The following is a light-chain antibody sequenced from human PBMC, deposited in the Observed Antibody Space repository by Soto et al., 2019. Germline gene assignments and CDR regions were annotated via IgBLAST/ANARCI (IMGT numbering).Light chain of an antibody. CDR1: SSSVGTAYD. Sequence: QSVLTQPPSVSGAPGQRVTISCTGSSSSVGTAYDVNWYQHLPGTAPKLLIYGSTHRPSGVPDRFSGYKSGTSASLAITGLQAEDAADYYCQSYASSLSGSVVFGGGTKLTVL. V-gene: IGLV1-40*01. CDR2: GST. CDR3: QSYASSLSGSVV. J-gene: IGLJ2*01.